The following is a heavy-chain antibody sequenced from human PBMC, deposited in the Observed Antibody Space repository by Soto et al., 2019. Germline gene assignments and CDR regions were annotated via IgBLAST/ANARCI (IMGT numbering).Heavy chain of an antibody. J-gene: IGHJ6*02. CDR2: IKRKSDGGTT. D-gene: IGHD2-8*02. CDR3: ATGGGNYWFYYALDV. Sequence: GGSLRLSCAASGFTFSNAWLNWVRQAPGKGLEWVGRIKRKSDGGTTDYAAPVKGRFIMSRDDSKATVYLQMNSLKIEDTAVYYCATGGGNYWFYYALDVWGQGTTVTSP. CDR1: GFTFSNAW. V-gene: IGHV3-15*07.